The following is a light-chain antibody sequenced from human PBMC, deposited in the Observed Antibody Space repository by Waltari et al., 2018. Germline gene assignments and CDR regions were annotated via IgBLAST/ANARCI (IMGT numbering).Light chain of an antibody. V-gene: IGKV3-15*01. CDR2: GAS. CDR3: QQYSNWPYT. Sequence: EIVMTQSPATLSVSPGERSTLSCRASQSVSSNLAWYQQKPGQALRLLIYGASTRATGIPGRFGCSGSGTEFTLTSSRLQSEDFAVYYCQQYSNWPYTFGQGTKLEIK. J-gene: IGKJ2*01. CDR1: QSVSSN.